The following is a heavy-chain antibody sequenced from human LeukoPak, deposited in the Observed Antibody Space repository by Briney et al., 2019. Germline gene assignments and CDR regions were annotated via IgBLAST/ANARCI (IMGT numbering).Heavy chain of an antibody. Sequence: GGSLRLSCAASGFTFSSYGMHWVRQAPGKGLEWVAVISYDGSNKYYADSVKGRFTISRDNSKNTLYLQMNSLRAEDTAVYYCAKSLRIGAAAAGLYFDYWAQGTLVTVSS. V-gene: IGHV3-30*18. CDR1: GFTFSSYG. D-gene: IGHD6-13*01. J-gene: IGHJ4*02. CDR3: AKSLRIGAAAAGLYFDY. CDR2: ISYDGSNK.